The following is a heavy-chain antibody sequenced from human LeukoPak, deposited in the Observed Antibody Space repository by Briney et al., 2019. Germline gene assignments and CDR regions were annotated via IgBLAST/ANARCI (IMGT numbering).Heavy chain of an antibody. CDR1: GFTLSHYS. CDR3: AKDPDIGYSFDY. V-gene: IGHV3-21*05. D-gene: IGHD2-15*01. CDR2: ISSSSSYI. Sequence: GESLRLSCAASGFTLSHYSMNWVRQAPGKGLEWISYISSSSSYIYYADSVKGRFTISRDNAKNSLYLQMNSLRAEDTAVYYCAKDPDIGYSFDYWGQGTLVTVSS. J-gene: IGHJ4*02.